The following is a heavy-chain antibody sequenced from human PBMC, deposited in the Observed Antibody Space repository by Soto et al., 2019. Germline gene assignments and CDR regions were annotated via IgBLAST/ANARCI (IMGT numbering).Heavy chain of an antibody. CDR1: GGPISSGDYY. CDR3: ARGGSCGGDCYPYYYYGMDV. Sequence: PSETLSLTCTVSGGPISSGDYYWSWIRQPPGKGLEWIGYIYYSGSTYYNPSLKSRVTISVDTSKNQFSLKLSSVTAADTAVYYCARGGSCGGDCYPYYYYGMDVWGQGTTVTVSS. CDR2: IYYSGST. D-gene: IGHD2-21*02. J-gene: IGHJ6*02. V-gene: IGHV4-30-4*01.